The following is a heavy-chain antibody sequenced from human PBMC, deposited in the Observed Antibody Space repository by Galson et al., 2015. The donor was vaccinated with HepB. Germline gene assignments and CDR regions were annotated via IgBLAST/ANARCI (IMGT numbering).Heavy chain of an antibody. CDR2: INAGNGNT. Sequence: SVKVSCKASGYTFTSYAMHWVRQAPGQRLEWMGWINAGNGNTKYSQKFQGRVTITRDTSASTAYMELSSLRSEDTAVYYCARGGYCSSTSCYYYYYGMDVWGQGTTVTVSS. CDR3: ARGGYCSSTSCYYYYYGMDV. V-gene: IGHV1-3*01. J-gene: IGHJ6*02. D-gene: IGHD2-2*01. CDR1: GYTFTSYA.